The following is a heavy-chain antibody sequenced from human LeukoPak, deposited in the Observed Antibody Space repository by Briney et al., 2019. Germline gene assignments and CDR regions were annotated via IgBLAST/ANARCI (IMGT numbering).Heavy chain of an antibody. V-gene: IGHV4-39*01. CDR2: IYYSGST. D-gene: IGHD1-26*01. CDR1: GGSISSSSYY. J-gene: IGHJ4*02. Sequence: PSETLSLTCTVSGGSISSSSYYWGWIRQPPGKGLEWIGSIYYSGSTYYNPSLKSRVTISVDTSKNQFSLKLSSVTAADTAVYYCARPRWELFDYWGQGTLVTVSS. CDR3: ARPRWELFDY.